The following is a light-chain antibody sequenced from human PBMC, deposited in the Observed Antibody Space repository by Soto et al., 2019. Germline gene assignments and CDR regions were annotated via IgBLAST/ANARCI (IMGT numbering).Light chain of an antibody. J-gene: IGKJ3*01. V-gene: IGKV3-20*01. CDR1: RSVASNN. CDR3: QQYGRSPGLFA. Sequence: EIVLTQSPGTLSLSPGERATLSCRASRSVASNNLAWYQQKPGQAPRLLIYVASSRATGIPDRFSGSGSGTDFTLTISRLEPEDFVVYYCQQYGRSPGLFAFGPGTKVDIK. CDR2: VAS.